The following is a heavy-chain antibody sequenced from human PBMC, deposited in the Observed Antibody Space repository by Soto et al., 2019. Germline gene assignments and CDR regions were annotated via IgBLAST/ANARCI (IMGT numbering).Heavy chain of an antibody. CDR3: AKDFGTTRDY. V-gene: IGHV4-30-2*02. Sequence: SETLSLTCAVSGGSISSGGYSWSWIRQPPGKGLEWIGYIYHSGSTYYNPSLKSRFTISRDNSKNTLYLQMNSLRAEDTAVYYCAKDFGTTRDYWGQGTLVTVSS. J-gene: IGHJ4*02. CDR2: IYHSGST. CDR1: GGSISSGGYS. D-gene: IGHD1-7*01.